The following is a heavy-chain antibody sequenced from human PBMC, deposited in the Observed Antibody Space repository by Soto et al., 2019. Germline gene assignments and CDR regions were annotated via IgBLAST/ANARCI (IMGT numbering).Heavy chain of an antibody. V-gene: IGHV4-31*03. D-gene: IGHD3-22*01. J-gene: IGHJ4*02. Sequence: TLSRTCSVSGGSVSSDGSYWAWIRQHPGEGLEWIGHIYHSGTTYYSPSLQSRLIISVDTSKNQFALRLSSVTAADTALYFCARLRRVNDSSGYYRPYFDYWGQGTLVTVFS. CDR1: GGSVSSDGSY. CDR2: IYHSGTT. CDR3: ARLRRVNDSSGYYRPYFDY.